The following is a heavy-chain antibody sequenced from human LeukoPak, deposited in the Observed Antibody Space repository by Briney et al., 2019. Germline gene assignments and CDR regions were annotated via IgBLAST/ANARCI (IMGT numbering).Heavy chain of an antibody. J-gene: IGHJ4*02. CDR3: AREDYDILTGYYSLDY. CDR2: ISSSSSYI. Sequence: NSGGSLRLSCAASGFTFSSYSMNWVRQAPGKGLEWVSSISSSSSYIYYADSVKGRFTTSRDNAKNSLYLQMNSLRAEDTAVYYCAREDYDILTGYYSLDYWGQGTLVTVSS. D-gene: IGHD3-9*01. V-gene: IGHV3-21*01. CDR1: GFTFSSYS.